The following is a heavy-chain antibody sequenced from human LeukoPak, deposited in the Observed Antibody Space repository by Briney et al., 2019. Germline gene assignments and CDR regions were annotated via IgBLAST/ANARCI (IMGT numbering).Heavy chain of an antibody. Sequence: PSQTLSLTCAVSGGSISSGGYSWSWIRQPPGKGLEWIGYIYHSGSTYYNPSLKSRVTISVDRSKNQFSLKLSSVTAADTAVYYCARGSCGGDCPLGVDAFDIWGQGTMATVSS. V-gene: IGHV4-30-2*01. CDR1: GGSISSGGYS. CDR3: ARGSCGGDCPLGVDAFDI. CDR2: IYHSGST. J-gene: IGHJ3*02. D-gene: IGHD2-21*02.